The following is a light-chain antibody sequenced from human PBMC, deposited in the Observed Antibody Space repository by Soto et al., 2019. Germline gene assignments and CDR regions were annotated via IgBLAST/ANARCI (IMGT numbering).Light chain of an antibody. CDR2: AAS. CDR3: QQSYNTPFP. CDR1: QSISSY. V-gene: IGKV1-39*01. J-gene: IGKJ3*01. Sequence: DIQMTQPPSSLSASVGDRVTITCRASQSISSYLNWYQQKLGKAPKLLIYAASSLQSRVPSRISGRGTGTEFTLTISRLQPEVFATYYCQQSYNTPFPFGPGTKGDIK.